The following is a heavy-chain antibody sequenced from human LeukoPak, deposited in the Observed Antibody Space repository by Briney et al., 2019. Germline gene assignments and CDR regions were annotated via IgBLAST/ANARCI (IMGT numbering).Heavy chain of an antibody. V-gene: IGHV3-11*04. CDR2: ISSSGSTI. Sequence: GGSLRLSCAASGFTFSDYYMSWIRQAPGKWLEWVSYISSSGSTIYYADSVKGRFTISRDNAKNSLYLQMNSLRAEDTAVYYCASCRRWDGYKEWGQGTLVTVSS. CDR3: ASCRRWDGYKE. J-gene: IGHJ4*02. D-gene: IGHD5-24*01. CDR1: GFTFSDYY.